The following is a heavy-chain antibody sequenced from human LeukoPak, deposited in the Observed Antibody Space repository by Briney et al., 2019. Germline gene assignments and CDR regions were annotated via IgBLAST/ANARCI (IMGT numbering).Heavy chain of an antibody. D-gene: IGHD6-13*01. V-gene: IGHV1-2*02. CDR1: GYTFTGYY. J-gene: IGHJ4*02. CDR3: AKGQKSIAATGYDY. Sequence: ASVKDSCKASGYTFTGYYMHWVRQAPGQGLEWMGLINPNRGGTNYAKKFQGRVTMTRDTSISTAYMELSRLRSDDTAVYYCAKGQKSIAATGYDYWGQGTLVTVSS. CDR2: INPNRGGT.